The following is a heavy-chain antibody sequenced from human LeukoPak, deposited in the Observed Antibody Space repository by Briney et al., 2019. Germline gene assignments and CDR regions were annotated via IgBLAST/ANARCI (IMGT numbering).Heavy chain of an antibody. V-gene: IGHV1-46*01. CDR2: IHPSGGST. Sequence: GASVKVSCKASGYSFTSYHMHWVRQAPGQGLEWMGIIHPSGGSTRYAQKFQGRVTMTRDTSTSTVYMELSSLRSEDTAVYYCARGGDYYDSSGYSYYFDYWGQGTLVTVSS. CDR1: GYSFTSYH. J-gene: IGHJ4*02. CDR3: ARGGDYYDSSGYSYYFDY. D-gene: IGHD3-22*01.